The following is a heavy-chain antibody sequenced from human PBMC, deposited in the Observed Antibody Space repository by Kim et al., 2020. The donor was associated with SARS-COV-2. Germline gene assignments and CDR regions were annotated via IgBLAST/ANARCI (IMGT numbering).Heavy chain of an antibody. Sequence: SETLSLTCTVSGGSISSDYWSWIRQPPGKGLEWIGYIYYSGSTNYNPSLKSRVNISVGTSRNKFSLKLSSVTAADTAVYYCGRGGISRTENWGRGTRVTVSP. D-gene: IGHD2-8*02. CDR1: GGSISSDY. CDR2: IYYSGST. J-gene: IGHJ4*02. V-gene: IGHV4-59*08. CDR3: GRGGISRTEN.